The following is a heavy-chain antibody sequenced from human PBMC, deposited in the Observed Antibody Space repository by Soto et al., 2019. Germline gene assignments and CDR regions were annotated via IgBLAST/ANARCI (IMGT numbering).Heavy chain of an antibody. Sequence: PGGSLRLSCAASGFTFSSYSMNWVRQAPGKGLEWVSSISSSSSYIYYADSVKGRFTISRDNAKNSLYLQMNSLRAEDTAVYYCAKVGADYDDRSGPFAYWGQGTRVTVSS. J-gene: IGHJ4*02. CDR3: AKVGADYDDRSGPFAY. V-gene: IGHV3-21*01. CDR2: ISSSSSYI. CDR1: GFTFSSYS. D-gene: IGHD3-22*01.